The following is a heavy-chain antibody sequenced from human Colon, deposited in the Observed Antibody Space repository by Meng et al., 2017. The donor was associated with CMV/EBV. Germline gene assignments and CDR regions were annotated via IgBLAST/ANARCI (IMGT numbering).Heavy chain of an antibody. D-gene: IGHD3-10*01. Sequence: ASVKVSCKASGYTFTGYYMHWVRQAPGQGLEWMGWINPNSGGTNYAQKFQGRVTMTRDTSISTAYMELSRLRSDDTAVYYCARERITMVRGVIVTGMDVWGQGTTVTVSS. V-gene: IGHV1-2*02. J-gene: IGHJ6*02. CDR2: INPNSGGT. CDR1: GYTFTGYY. CDR3: ARERITMVRGVIVTGMDV.